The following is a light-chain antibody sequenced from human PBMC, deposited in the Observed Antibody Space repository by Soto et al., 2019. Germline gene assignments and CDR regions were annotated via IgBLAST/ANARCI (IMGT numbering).Light chain of an antibody. CDR2: GVS. CDR3: QQNGGSST. CDR1: QSITSTS. V-gene: IGKV3D-20*01. J-gene: IGKJ1*01. Sequence: DNVFTRSPAPLSLSSRKRGTLSCMASQSITSTSIAWYQHKPGLAPRLLIYGVSSRATGIPDRFSGRGSGTDFTLTISILEPDDFAAYYSQQNGGSSTFGHRAKVDIK.